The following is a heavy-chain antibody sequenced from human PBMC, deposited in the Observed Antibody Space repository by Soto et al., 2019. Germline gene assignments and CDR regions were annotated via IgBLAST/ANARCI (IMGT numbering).Heavy chain of an antibody. CDR2: IGESGTPT. V-gene: IGHV3-23*01. D-gene: IGHD2-2*01. J-gene: IGHJ6*02. CDR3: ARYIPGVRYYGMDV. Sequence: PGGSLRLSCAASGFTFSSYAMKWVGQAPGKGLEWVSLIGESGTPTYYADSVKGRFTISRDNSGNTLFLEMYSLRAEDTAVYYCARYIPGVRYYGMDVWGQGTTVTVSS. CDR1: GFTFSSYA.